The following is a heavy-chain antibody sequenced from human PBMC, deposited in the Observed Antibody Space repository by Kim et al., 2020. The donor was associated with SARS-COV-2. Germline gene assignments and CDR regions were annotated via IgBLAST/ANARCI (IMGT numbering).Heavy chain of an antibody. V-gene: IGHV1-8*01. CDR1: GYTFTSYD. D-gene: IGHD3-22*01. CDR3: ARGPAPRPSYYYDSSGYLFDY. CDR2: MNPNSGNT. Sequence: ASVKVSCKASGYTFTSYDINWVRQATGQGLEWMGWMNPNSGNTGYAQKFQGRVTMTRNTSISTAYMELSSLRSEDTAVYYCARGPAPRPSYYYDSSGYLFDYWGQGTLVTVSS. J-gene: IGHJ4*02.